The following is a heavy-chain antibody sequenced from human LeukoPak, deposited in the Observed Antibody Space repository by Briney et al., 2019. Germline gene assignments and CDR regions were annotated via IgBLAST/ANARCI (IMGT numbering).Heavy chain of an antibody. CDR1: GFTFSSYA. CDR2: ISGSGGST. V-gene: IGHV3-23*01. Sequence: GGSLRLSCAASGFTFSSYAMSWVRQAPGKGLEWVSAISGSGGSTYYADSVKGRFTISRDNSKNTLYLQMNSLRAEDTAVYYCAKGRDTMIVVVTLIDYWVQGTLVTVSS. CDR3: AKGRDTMIVVVTLIDY. J-gene: IGHJ4*02. D-gene: IGHD3-22*01.